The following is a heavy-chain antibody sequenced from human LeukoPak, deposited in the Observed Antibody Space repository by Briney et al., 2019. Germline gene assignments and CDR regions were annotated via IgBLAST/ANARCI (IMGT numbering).Heavy chain of an antibody. CDR1: GGTFSSYT. CDR3: ARMEEYQLLYYYYGMDV. CDR2: MNPNSGNT. J-gene: IGHJ6*02. D-gene: IGHD2-2*01. V-gene: IGHV1-8*02. Sequence: ASVKVSCKASGGTFSSYTISWVRQAPGQGLEWMGWMNPNSGNTGYAQKFQGRVTMTRNTSISTAYMELSSLRSEDTAVYYCARMEEYQLLYYYYGMDVWGQGTTVTVSS.